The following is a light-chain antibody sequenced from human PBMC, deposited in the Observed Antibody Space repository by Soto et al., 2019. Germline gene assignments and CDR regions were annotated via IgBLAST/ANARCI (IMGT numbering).Light chain of an antibody. Sequence: EIVMTQSPATLSVTPGGRATLSCRASQSMSDTLAWYQQKPGQAPRLLIYGASTRATGPPARFSGSGSGTDFTLTISRLEPEDFAVYHCQQHDSSPLTFGGGAKADIK. V-gene: IGKV3D-15*01. J-gene: IGKJ4*01. CDR1: QSMSDT. CDR3: QQHDSSPLT. CDR2: GAS.